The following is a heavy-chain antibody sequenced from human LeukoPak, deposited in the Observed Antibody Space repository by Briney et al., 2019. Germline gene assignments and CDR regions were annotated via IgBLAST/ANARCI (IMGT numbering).Heavy chain of an antibody. V-gene: IGHV4-34*01. D-gene: IGHD6-6*01. CDR3: ARGRGRIAARGYFDY. Sequence: SETLSLTCAVYGGSFSGYYWSWIRQPPGKGLEWIGEINRSGSTNYNPSLKSRVTISVDTSKNQFSLKLSSVTAADTAVYYCARGRGRIAARGYFDYWGQGTLVTVSS. CDR1: GGSFSGYY. CDR2: INRSGST. J-gene: IGHJ4*02.